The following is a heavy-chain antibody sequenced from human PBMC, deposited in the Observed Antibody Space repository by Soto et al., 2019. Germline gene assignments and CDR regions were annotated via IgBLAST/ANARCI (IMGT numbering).Heavy chain of an antibody. D-gene: IGHD4-17*01. CDR3: ARDRESTVTTQNDAFDI. CDR1: GFTVSSNY. Sequence: PGGSLRLSCAASGFTVSSNYMSCVRQAPGKGLEWVSVIYSGGSTYYADSVKGRFTISRDNSKNTLYLQMNSLRAEDTAVYYCARDRESTVTTQNDAFDIWGQGTMVTVSS. V-gene: IGHV3-66*01. J-gene: IGHJ3*02. CDR2: IYSGGST.